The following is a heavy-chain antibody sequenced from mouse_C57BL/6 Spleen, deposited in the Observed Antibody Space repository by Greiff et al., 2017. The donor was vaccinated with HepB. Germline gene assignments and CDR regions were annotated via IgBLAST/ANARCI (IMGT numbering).Heavy chain of an antibody. Sequence: VQLQQSGAELAKPGASVKLSCKASGYTFTSYWMHWVKQRPGQGLEWIGYINPSSGYTKYNQKCKDKATLTADKSSSTAYMQLSSLTYEDSAVYDGARHGYDGDWYFDVWGTGTTVTVAS. CDR1: GYTFTSYW. D-gene: IGHD2-2*01. CDR2: INPSSGYT. CDR3: ARHGYDGDWYFDV. V-gene: IGHV1-7*01. J-gene: IGHJ1*03.